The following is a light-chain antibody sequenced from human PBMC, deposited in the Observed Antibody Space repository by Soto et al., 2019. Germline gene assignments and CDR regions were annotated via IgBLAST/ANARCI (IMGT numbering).Light chain of an antibody. CDR2: GNN. CDR3: SAWDDSLDGVV. CDR1: SSNIGRNT. Sequence: QSVLTQPPSTSGTPGQRVPISCSGSSSNIGRNTVNWYQQVPGTAPKLLIYGNNQRPSGVPDRFSGSKSGTSASLAISGLRSEDEADYYCSAWDDSLDGVVFGGGTQLTVL. V-gene: IGLV1-44*01. J-gene: IGLJ2*01.